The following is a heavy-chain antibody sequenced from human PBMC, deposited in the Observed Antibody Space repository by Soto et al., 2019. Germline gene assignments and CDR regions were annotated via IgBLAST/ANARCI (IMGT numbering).Heavy chain of an antibody. D-gene: IGHD4-17*01. V-gene: IGHV3-23*01. CDR2: ISGSGGST. Sequence: PGESLKISCAASGFTFSSYAMSWVRQAPGKGLEWVSAISGSGGSTYYADSVKGRFTISRDNSKNILYLQMHSLRAEDTAVYYCARVDYGDYGWYFDLWGRGTLVTVSS. CDR3: ARVDYGDYGWYFDL. J-gene: IGHJ2*01. CDR1: GFTFSSYA.